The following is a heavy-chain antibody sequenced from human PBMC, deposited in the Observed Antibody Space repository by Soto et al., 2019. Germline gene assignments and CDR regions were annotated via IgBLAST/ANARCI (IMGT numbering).Heavy chain of an antibody. D-gene: IGHD3-22*01. CDR1: GYTFTSYA. V-gene: IGHV1-3*01. J-gene: IGHJ4*02. Sequence: ASVKVSCKASGYTFTSYAMHWVRQAPGQRLEWMGWINAGNGNTKYSQKFQGRVTISRDNSKNTLYLQMGSLRTEDMAVYYCVVRHSSAYYVYWGQGTQVTVSS. CDR2: INAGNGNT. CDR3: VVRHSSAYYVY.